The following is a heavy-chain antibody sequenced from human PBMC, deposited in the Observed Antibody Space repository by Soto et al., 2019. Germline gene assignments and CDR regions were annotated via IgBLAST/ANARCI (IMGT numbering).Heavy chain of an antibody. Sequence: GGSLRLSCAASGFTFSSYEMNWVRQAPGKGLEWVLYISSSGNTIYYADSVKGRFTSSRDNAKNSLYLQMNSLRAEDTAVYYCASGYSYGYHFDFWGQGTLVTVSS. CDR2: ISSSGNTI. CDR1: GFTFSSYE. V-gene: IGHV3-48*03. D-gene: IGHD5-18*01. J-gene: IGHJ4*02. CDR3: ASGYSYGYHFDF.